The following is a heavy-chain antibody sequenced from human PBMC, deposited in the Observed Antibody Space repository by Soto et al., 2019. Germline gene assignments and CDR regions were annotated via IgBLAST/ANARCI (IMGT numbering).Heavy chain of an antibody. D-gene: IGHD4-17*01. V-gene: IGHV4-30-4*01. J-gene: IGHJ6*02. CDR1: GGSISSYY. CDR2: IYYSGST. Sequence: PSETLSLTCTVSGGSISSYYWSWIRQPPGKGLEWIGYIYYSGSTYYNPSLKSRVTISVDTSKNQFSLKLSSVTAADTAVYYCARKSTVNGMDVWGQGTTVTVSS. CDR3: ARKSTVNGMDV.